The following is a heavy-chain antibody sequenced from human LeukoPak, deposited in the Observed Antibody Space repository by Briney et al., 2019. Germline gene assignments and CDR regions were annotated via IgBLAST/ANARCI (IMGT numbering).Heavy chain of an antibody. J-gene: IGHJ6*02. Sequence: SVKVSCKASGYTFTSYGISWVRQAPGQGLEWMGWISAYNGNTNYAQKLQGRVTMTTDTSMSTAYMELRSLRSDDTAVYYCAGDAKVVAEENYYYYGMDVWGQGTTVTVSS. V-gene: IGHV1-18*01. CDR2: ISAYNGNT. CDR1: GYTFTSYG. D-gene: IGHD2-15*01. CDR3: AGDAKVVAEENYYYYGMDV.